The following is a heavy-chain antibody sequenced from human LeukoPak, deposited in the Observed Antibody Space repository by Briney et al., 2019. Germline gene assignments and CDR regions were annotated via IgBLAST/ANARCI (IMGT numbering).Heavy chain of an antibody. J-gene: IGHJ6*03. D-gene: IGHD6-19*01. Sequence: PGGSLRLSCAASGFTLSSYSMNWVRQAPGKGLEWVSSISSSSSYIYYADSVKGRFTISRDNAKNSLYLQMNSLSAEDTAVYYCVREIQPNHSCWYYYYYMDVWGKGTTVTVSS. CDR3: VREIQPNHSCWYYYYYMDV. CDR2: ISSSSSYI. V-gene: IGHV3-21*01. CDR1: GFTLSSYS.